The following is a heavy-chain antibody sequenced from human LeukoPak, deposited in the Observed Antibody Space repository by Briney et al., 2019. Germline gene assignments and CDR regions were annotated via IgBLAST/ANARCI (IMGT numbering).Heavy chain of an antibody. CDR2: INPSGGST. D-gene: IGHD3-22*01. J-gene: IGHJ4*02. CDR3: ARGGSSGFFDY. Sequence: ASVKVSCKASGYTFTSYYMHWVRRAPGQGLEWMGIINPSGGSTSYAQKFQGRVTMTRDTSASTVYMELSSLRSEDTAVYYCARGGSSGFFDYWGQGTLVTVSS. V-gene: IGHV1-46*01. CDR1: GYTFTSYY.